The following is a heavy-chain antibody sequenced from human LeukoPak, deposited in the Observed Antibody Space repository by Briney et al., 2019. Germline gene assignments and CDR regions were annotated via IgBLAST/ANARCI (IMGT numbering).Heavy chain of an antibody. Sequence: SETLSLTCAVYGGSFSGYYWSWIRQPPGKGLEWIGEINHSGSTNYNPSLKSRVTISVDTSKNQFSLKLSSVTAADTAVYYCARHAPVGANDYWGQGTLVTVSS. CDR3: ARHAPVGANDY. D-gene: IGHD1-26*01. V-gene: IGHV4-34*01. CDR1: GGSFSGYY. J-gene: IGHJ4*02. CDR2: INHSGST.